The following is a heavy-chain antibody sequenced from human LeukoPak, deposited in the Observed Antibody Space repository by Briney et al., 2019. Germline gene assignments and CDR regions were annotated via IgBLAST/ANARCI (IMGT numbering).Heavy chain of an antibody. J-gene: IGHJ3*02. CDR3: ARYIVSYPHDAFDI. D-gene: IGHD1-26*01. V-gene: IGHV4-34*01. CDR1: GGSFSGYY. Sequence: SETLSLTCDVYGGSFSGYYWSWIRQPPEKGLEWIGEINHSGSTNYNPSLKSRVTISVDTSKNQFSLKLSSVTAADTAFYYCARYIVSYPHDAFDIWGQGTMVTVSS. CDR2: INHSGST.